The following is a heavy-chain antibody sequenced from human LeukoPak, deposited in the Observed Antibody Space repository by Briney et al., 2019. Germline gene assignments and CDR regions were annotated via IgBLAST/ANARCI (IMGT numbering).Heavy chain of an antibody. D-gene: IGHD4-17*01. CDR1: GFTFSSYA. CDR2: ISGSGGST. Sequence: GGSLRLSCAASGFTFSSYAMSWVRQAPGKGLEWVSAISGSGGSTYYADSVKGRFTISRDNSKNTLYLQMNSLRAEDTAVYYCARWRTVTGGGHYFDYWGQGTLVTVSS. V-gene: IGHV3-23*01. CDR3: ARWRTVTGGGHYFDY. J-gene: IGHJ4*02.